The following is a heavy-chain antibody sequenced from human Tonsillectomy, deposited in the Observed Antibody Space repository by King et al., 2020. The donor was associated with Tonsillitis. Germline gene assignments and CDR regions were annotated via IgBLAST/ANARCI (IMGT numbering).Heavy chain of an antibody. D-gene: IGHD1-26*01. V-gene: IGHV3-30*04. CDR3: AREREPFGWEILRHYYYYGMDV. CDR1: GFTFSSDV. J-gene: IGHJ6*02. Sequence: VQLVESGGGVVQPGRSLRLSCAASGFTFSSDVMHWVRQAPGKGLEWVAILSYDGRNKYYADSVKGRFTISRDNSKNMLYLQMNSLRAEDTAVYYCAREREPFGWEILRHYYYYGMDVWGQGTTVTVSS. CDR2: LSYDGRNK.